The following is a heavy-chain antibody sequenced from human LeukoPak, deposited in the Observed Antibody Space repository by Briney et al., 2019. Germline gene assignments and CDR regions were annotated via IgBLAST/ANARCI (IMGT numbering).Heavy chain of an antibody. CDR2: IYYRGNT. D-gene: IGHD6-25*01. J-gene: IGHJ4*02. CDR1: CGSSSSSTYY. CDR3: ARPPVAAPTSYFDY. V-gene: IGHV4-39*01. Sequence: KPSETLSLTCTVSCGSSSSSTYYLGWIRQPPGKGVEWIGTIYYRGNTYYNPSLKSRITISVDTSKNQFSLNLNSVTAADTAVYYCARPPVAAPTSYFDYWGQGILVTVSS.